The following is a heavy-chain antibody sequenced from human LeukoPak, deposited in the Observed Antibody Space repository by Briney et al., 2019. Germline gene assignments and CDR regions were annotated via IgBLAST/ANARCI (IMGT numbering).Heavy chain of an antibody. CDR3: ARRYCSSTSCHLDY. Sequence: GESLKISCKGSGYSFTTYWIGWVRQIPGKGLEWMGIIYPGDSETRYSPSFQGQVTMSADRSISTAYLQWSSLKASDTAIYYCARRYCSSTSCHLDYWGQGTLVTVSS. D-gene: IGHD2-2*01. V-gene: IGHV5-51*01. CDR1: GYSFTTYW. CDR2: IYPGDSET. J-gene: IGHJ4*02.